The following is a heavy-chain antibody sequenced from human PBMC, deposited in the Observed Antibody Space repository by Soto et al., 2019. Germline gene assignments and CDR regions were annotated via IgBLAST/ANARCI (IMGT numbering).Heavy chain of an antibody. J-gene: IGHJ3*02. V-gene: IGHV4-31*03. CDR1: GASISSSGNY. Sequence: QVQLQESGPGLVMPSQTLPLTCTVSGASISSSGNYWSWIRQHPGKGLEWIAYIYPSGSTTYSPSLKSRLTLSIDTSKNQFSLKLSSVTAADTAVYYCARDRQIVPAADDAFDIWGQGTMVTVSS. D-gene: IGHD2-2*01. CDR2: IYPSGST. CDR3: ARDRQIVPAADDAFDI.